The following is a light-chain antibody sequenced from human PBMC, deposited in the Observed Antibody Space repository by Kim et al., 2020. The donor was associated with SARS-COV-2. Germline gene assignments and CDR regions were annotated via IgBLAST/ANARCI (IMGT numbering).Light chain of an antibody. Sequence: DIQMTQSPSLVSASVGDTVTITCRASQGISAWLAWYQQKPEKALKSLIYAASSLQSGVPSRFSGSGSGTDFTLTIDGLQPEDFATYFFRQYDSYPRTFVQGTKVDIK. J-gene: IGKJ1*01. CDR2: AAS. CDR1: QGISAW. V-gene: IGKV1D-16*01. CDR3: RQYDSYPRT.